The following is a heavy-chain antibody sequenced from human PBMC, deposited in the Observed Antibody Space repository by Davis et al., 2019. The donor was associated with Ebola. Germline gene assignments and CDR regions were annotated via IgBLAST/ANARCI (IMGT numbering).Heavy chain of an antibody. CDR2: IYYSGST. CDR1: GGSISSGGYY. J-gene: IGHJ6*03. Sequence: PSETLSLTCTVSGGSISSGGYYWSWIRQHPGKGLEWIGYIYYSGSTYYNPSLKSRVTISVDTSKNQFSLKLSSVTAADTAVYYCARARIVVVPAAIPHMDVWGKGTTVTVSS. D-gene: IGHD2-2*02. V-gene: IGHV4-31*03. CDR3: ARARIVVVPAAIPHMDV.